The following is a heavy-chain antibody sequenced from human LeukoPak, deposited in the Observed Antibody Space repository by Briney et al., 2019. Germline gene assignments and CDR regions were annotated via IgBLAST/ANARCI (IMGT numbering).Heavy chain of an antibody. CDR2: IYYSGST. CDR1: GGSISNYY. D-gene: IGHD6-13*01. CDR3: ARGIAAAGHHFDY. Sequence: PSETLSLTCTVSGGSISNYYWSWIRQPPGKGLEWIGYIYYSGSTYYNPSLKSRVTISVDTSKNQFSLKLSSVTAADTAVYYCARGIAAAGHHFDYWGQGTLVTVSS. J-gene: IGHJ4*02. V-gene: IGHV4-30-4*08.